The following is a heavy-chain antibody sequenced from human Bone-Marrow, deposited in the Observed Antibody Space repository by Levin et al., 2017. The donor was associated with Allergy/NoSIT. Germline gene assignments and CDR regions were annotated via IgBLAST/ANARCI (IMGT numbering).Heavy chain of an antibody. D-gene: IGHD1-1*01. CDR1: GFTVSSNY. CDR3: ARDKERGYGMDV. Sequence: LSLTCAASGFTVSSNYIYWVRQAPGKGLEWVSLIYSGGSTFYADSVKGRFSISRDNSKNALYLQMNSLRAEDTAVYYCARDKERGYGMDVWGQGTTVTVSS. CDR2: IYSGGST. J-gene: IGHJ6*02. V-gene: IGHV3-66*01.